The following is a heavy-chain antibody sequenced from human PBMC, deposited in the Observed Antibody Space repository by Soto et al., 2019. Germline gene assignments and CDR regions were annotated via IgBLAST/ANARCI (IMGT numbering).Heavy chain of an antibody. CDR2: MKKDGSQK. CDR3: ARDWLDA. Sequence: EVQLVESGGGLVQPGGSLRLSCVASGFTFSNYWMSWVRQAPGKGLEWVANMKKDGSQKYYVDSVKGRFTISRDNARNSLYLQMNSLRVEDTAVYYCARDWLDAWGQGTLVTVSS. CDR1: GFTFSNYW. J-gene: IGHJ5*02. V-gene: IGHV3-7*01.